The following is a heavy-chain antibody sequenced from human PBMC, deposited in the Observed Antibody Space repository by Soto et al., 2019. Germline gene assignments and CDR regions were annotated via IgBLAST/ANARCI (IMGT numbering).Heavy chain of an antibody. V-gene: IGHV3-23*01. D-gene: IGHD4-17*01. CDR2: ISGSGGST. CDR1: GFTFSSYA. Sequence: EVQLLESGGGLVQPGGSLRLSCAASGFTFSSYAMSWVRQAPGKGLEWVSAISGSGGSTYYADSVKGRFTISRDNSKNTLYLQMNSLRAEDTAVYYCAKDLESYGDYDFGDWYFDLWGRGTLVTVSS. J-gene: IGHJ2*01. CDR3: AKDLESYGDYDFGDWYFDL.